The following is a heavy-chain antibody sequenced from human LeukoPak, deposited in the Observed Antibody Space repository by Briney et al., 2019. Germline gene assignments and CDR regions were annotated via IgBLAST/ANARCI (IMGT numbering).Heavy chain of an antibody. Sequence: PGGSLRLSCAASGFTFSSYAISWVRQAPGKGLEWVSAISGSGGSTYYADSVKGRFTISRDNSKNTLYLQMNSLRAEDTAVYYCAKFVVRITSPFDYWGQGTLVTVSS. J-gene: IGHJ4*02. V-gene: IGHV3-23*01. D-gene: IGHD2-21*01. CDR2: ISGSGGST. CDR3: AKFVVRITSPFDY. CDR1: GFTFSSYA.